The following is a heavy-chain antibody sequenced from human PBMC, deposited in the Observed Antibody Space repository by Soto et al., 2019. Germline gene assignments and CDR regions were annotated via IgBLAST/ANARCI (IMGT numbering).Heavy chain of an antibody. CDR2: ISFDGRIK. V-gene: IGHV3-30*04. J-gene: IGHJ4*02. Sequence: PGGSLRLSCAAPGFTLSTFAMHWVRQAPGKGLEWVVVISFDGRIKHYADSVKGRFTISRDNPKSTLSLLMDSLRPEDTAVYYCARGERSGYYDYWGQGTQVTVSS. D-gene: IGHD3-22*01. CDR1: GFTLSTFA. CDR3: ARGERSGYYDY.